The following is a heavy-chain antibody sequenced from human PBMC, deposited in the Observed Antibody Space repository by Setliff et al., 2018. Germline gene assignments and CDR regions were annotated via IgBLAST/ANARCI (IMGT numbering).Heavy chain of an antibody. J-gene: IGHJ5*02. V-gene: IGHV1-2*06. D-gene: IGHD6-13*01. Sequence: ASVKVSCKASGYTFTGYYMHWARQAPGQGLEWMGRINPNSGGTNYAQKFQGRVTMTRDTSISTAYMELSRLRSDDTAVYYCARVRSSSWLVVNWFDPWGQGTLVTVSS. CDR3: ARVRSSSWLVVNWFDP. CDR1: GYTFTGYY. CDR2: INPNSGGT.